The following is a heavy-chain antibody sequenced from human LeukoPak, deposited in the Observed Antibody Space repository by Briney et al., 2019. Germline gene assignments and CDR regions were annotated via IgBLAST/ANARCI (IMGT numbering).Heavy chain of an antibody. CDR3: ARDRGYSYGYFDY. V-gene: IGHV4-59*01. CDR1: GGSISSYY. J-gene: IGHJ4*02. Sequence: SETLSLTCTVSGGSISSYYWSWIRQLPGKGLEWTGYIYYSGSTSYNPSLKSRVTISLDTSKNQFTLKLSSVTAADTAVYYCARDRGYSYGYFDYWGQGTLVTVSS. CDR2: IYYSGST. D-gene: IGHD5-18*01.